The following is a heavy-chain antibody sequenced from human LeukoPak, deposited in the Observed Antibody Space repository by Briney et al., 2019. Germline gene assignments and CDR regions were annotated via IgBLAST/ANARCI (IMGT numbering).Heavy chain of an antibody. J-gene: IGHJ6*02. D-gene: IGHD2-2*01. V-gene: IGHV3-30*18. CDR1: GFTFSSYG. CDR2: ISHDGSSK. Sequence: GGSLRLSCAASGFTFSSYGMHWVRQAPGKGLEWVAVISHDGSSKYFADSVKGRFTISRDNPKNTLDLQMHSLRAEDTAVYYCAKSIRFCSSNSCFAGYYNYGLHVWGQGTTVIVSS. CDR3: AKSIRFCSSNSCFAGYYNYGLHV.